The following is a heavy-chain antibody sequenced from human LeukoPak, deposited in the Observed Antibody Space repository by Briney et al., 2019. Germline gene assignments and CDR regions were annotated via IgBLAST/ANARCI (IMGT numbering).Heavy chain of an antibody. Sequence: ASVKVSCKASGYTFTSYYMHWVRQAPGQGLEWMGIINPSGGSTSYAQKFQGRVTMTRDTSTSTVYMELSSLRSEDTAVYYCARGEAPTMIVEQNWFDPWGQGTLVTVSS. J-gene: IGHJ5*02. V-gene: IGHV1-46*01. D-gene: IGHD3-22*01. CDR2: INPSGGST. CDR1: GYTFTSYY. CDR3: ARGEAPTMIVEQNWFDP.